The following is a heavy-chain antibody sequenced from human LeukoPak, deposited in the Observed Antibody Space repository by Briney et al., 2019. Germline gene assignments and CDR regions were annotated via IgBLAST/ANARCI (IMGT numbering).Heavy chain of an antibody. D-gene: IGHD5-24*01. CDR2: IYYSGST. J-gene: IGHJ4*02. Sequence: PSQTLSLTCTVSGDSISSGDYDWSSIRQPPGKGLEWIGYIYYSGSTYYNPSLKSRVTISVDTSKNQFFLKLSSVTAADTAVYYCARAGDGYNFDYWGQGTLVTVSS. CDR3: ARAGDGYNFDY. CDR1: GDSISSGDYD. V-gene: IGHV4-30-4*08.